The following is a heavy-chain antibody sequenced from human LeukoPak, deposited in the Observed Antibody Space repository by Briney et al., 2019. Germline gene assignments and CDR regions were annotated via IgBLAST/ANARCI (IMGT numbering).Heavy chain of an antibody. CDR3: ARVRGYSSGWNFDY. CDR2: INSNSGST. Sequence: GASVKVSCKASGYTFTDYYVHWVRQAPGQGLEWMGWINSNSGSTSYAQKFQGRVTMTRDTSISTLYVELSSLRSDDTAVYYCARVRGYSSGWNFDYWGQGTLVTVSS. D-gene: IGHD6-19*01. J-gene: IGHJ4*02. CDR1: GYTFTDYY. V-gene: IGHV1-2*02.